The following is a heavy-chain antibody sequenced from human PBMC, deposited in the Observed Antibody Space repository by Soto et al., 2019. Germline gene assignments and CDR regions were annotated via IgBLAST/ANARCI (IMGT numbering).Heavy chain of an antibody. CDR1: RGSFSGYY. D-gene: IGHD6-19*01. CDR2: INHSGRS. Sequence: PSETLSLTRAVYRGSFSGYYWTWTRAAPGKGLAWLWAINHSGRSTYSPSLKSRVTISVDKHHNQFPLKLQSVNAADAAVYCCARGRGQWLVDGFDIWGQGTMV. CDR3: ARGRGQWLVDGFDI. V-gene: IGHV4-34*01. J-gene: IGHJ3*02.